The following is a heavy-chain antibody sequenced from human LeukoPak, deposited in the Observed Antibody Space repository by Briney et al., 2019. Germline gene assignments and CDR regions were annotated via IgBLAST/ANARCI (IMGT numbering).Heavy chain of an antibody. CDR3: AKWEQLWFFDY. CDR1: GFTFSGSA. Sequence: PGGSLRLSCAASGFTFSGSAMHWVRQASGKGLEWVGRIRSKANSYATAYAASVKGRFTISRDDSKNTAYLQMNSLRAEDTAVYYCAKWEQLWFFDYWGQGTLVTVSS. CDR2: IRSKANSYAT. V-gene: IGHV3-73*01. J-gene: IGHJ4*02. D-gene: IGHD5-18*01.